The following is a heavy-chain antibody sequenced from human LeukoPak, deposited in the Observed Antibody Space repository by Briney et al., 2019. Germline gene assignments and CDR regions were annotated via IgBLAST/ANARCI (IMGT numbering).Heavy chain of an antibody. J-gene: IGHJ5*02. CDR2: SRNKANSYTT. Sequence: PGGSLRLSCAASGFTFSDHFMYWVRQAPGKGLEWVGRSRNKANSYTTEYAASVKGRFTISRDDSTNSVYLQMNSLKAEDTAVYYCAKSPYRILFWFDPWGQGTLVTVSS. CDR1: GFTFSDHF. D-gene: IGHD1-26*01. V-gene: IGHV3-72*01. CDR3: AKSPYRILFWFDP.